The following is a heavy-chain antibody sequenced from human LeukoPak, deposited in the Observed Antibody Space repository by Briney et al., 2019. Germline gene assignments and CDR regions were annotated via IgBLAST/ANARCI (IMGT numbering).Heavy chain of an antibody. CDR3: ARGLSVNWFDP. CDR2: IRSDESNT. CDR1: GFTFSSYW. V-gene: IGHV3-74*03. Sequence: GGSLRLSCAASGFTFSSYWMHWVRQAPGKGLVRVSGIRSDESNTKYADSVKGRFTISRDNAKNTLYLQMNSLRGEDTAVYYCARGLSVNWFDPWGQGTLVTVSS. J-gene: IGHJ5*02.